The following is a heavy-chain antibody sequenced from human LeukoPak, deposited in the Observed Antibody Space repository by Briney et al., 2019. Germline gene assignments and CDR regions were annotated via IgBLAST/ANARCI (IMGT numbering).Heavy chain of an antibody. V-gene: IGHV4-59*08. Sequence: CETLSLTCTVSGGSISSYYWSWIRQPPGKGLEWIGYISYSGTTNYNPSLKSRVTISVDTSKNQFSLKLGSVTAADTAVYYCARATAAPGTKHFDFWGQGALVSASS. CDR3: ARATAAPGTKHFDF. J-gene: IGHJ4*02. CDR2: ISYSGTT. D-gene: IGHD6-13*01. CDR1: GGSISSYY.